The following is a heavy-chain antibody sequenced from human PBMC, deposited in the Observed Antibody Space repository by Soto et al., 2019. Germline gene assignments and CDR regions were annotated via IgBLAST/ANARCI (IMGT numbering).Heavy chain of an antibody. CDR1: GCTYSSYA. Sequence: GASVRVSCKASGCTYSSYAISWVREAPGQGLEWMGGIIPIFGTANYAQKFQGRVTITADKSTSTAYMELSSLRSEDTAVYYCARQSSSSHRDLFPYYHYGMDGWGQGHXVAVSS. J-gene: IGHJ6*02. D-gene: IGHD6-6*01. CDR3: ARQSSSSHRDLFPYYHYGMDG. CDR2: IIPIFGTA. V-gene: IGHV1-69*06.